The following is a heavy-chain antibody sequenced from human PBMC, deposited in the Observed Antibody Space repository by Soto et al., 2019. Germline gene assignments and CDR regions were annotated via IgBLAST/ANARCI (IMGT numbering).Heavy chain of an antibody. CDR2: INPSGGST. CDR3: ARGSYDILTGYYSYFDY. D-gene: IGHD3-9*01. V-gene: IGHV1-46*01. Sequence: ASVKVSCKASGYTFTRSGISWVRQAPGQGLEWMGIINPSGGSTSYAQKFQGRVTMTRDTSTSTVYMELSSLRSEDTAVYYCARGSYDILTGYYSYFDYWGQGTLVTVSS. CDR1: GYTFTRSG. J-gene: IGHJ4*02.